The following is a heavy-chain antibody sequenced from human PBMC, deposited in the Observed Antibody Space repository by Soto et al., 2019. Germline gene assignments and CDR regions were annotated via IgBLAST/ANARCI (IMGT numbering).Heavy chain of an antibody. CDR1: GLSLSTIGEG. D-gene: IGHD2-21*02. Sequence: QITLKESGPTLGKPTQTLTLTCTFSGLSLSTIGEGVGWIRQPPGKALEWLALVYWDDDKRYSPSLKSRLTNTKDTAVNQVALTMTNMGPVDTATYYCVQTRYGGDCLQSYSSHSYYGLDVWGQGTTVNVSS. V-gene: IGHV2-5*02. CDR2: VYWDDDK. J-gene: IGHJ6*02. CDR3: VQTRYGGDCLQSYSSHSYYGLDV.